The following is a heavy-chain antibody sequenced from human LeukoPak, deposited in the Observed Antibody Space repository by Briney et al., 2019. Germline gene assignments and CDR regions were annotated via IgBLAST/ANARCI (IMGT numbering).Heavy chain of an antibody. J-gene: IGHJ4*02. CDR1: GGSISSYY. Sequence: PSETLSLTCTVSGGSISSYYWGWIRQPPGKGLEWIGYIYYSGSTNYNPSLKSRVTISVDTSKNQFSLKLSSVTAADTAVYYCAREFRGSYALDYWGQGTLVTVSS. D-gene: IGHD1-26*01. V-gene: IGHV4-59*01. CDR3: AREFRGSYALDY. CDR2: IYYSGST.